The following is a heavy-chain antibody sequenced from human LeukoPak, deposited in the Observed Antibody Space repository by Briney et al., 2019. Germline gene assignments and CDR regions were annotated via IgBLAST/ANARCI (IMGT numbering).Heavy chain of an antibody. V-gene: IGHV1-8*01. Sequence: PGASVKVSCKASGYTFTSYDINWVRQATGQGLEWMGWMNPNSGNTGYAQKFQGRVTMTRNTSISTAYMELSSLRSEDTAVYYCARGKHLEWLLLGHPAESDAFDIWGQGTMVTVSS. J-gene: IGHJ3*02. CDR1: GYTFTSYD. CDR3: ARGKHLEWLLLGHPAESDAFDI. D-gene: IGHD3-3*01. CDR2: MNPNSGNT.